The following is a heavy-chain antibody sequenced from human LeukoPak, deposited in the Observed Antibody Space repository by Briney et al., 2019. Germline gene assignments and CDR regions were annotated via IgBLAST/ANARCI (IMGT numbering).Heavy chain of an antibody. Sequence: GGSLRLSCAASGFTFSSYSMNWVRQAPGKGLEWVSYISSSSSTIYYADSVKGRFTISRDNAKNSLYLQMNSLRAEDTAVYYCARGGRTDSGSYPYGMDVWGQGATVTVSS. J-gene: IGHJ6*02. V-gene: IGHV3-48*04. D-gene: IGHD3-10*01. CDR3: ARGGRTDSGSYPYGMDV. CDR2: ISSSSSTI. CDR1: GFTFSSYS.